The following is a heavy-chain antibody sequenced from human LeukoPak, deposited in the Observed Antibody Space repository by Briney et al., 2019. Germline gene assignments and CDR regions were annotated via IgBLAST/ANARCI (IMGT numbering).Heavy chain of an antibody. V-gene: IGHV3-49*04. CDR3: TRLLEFWNGYAPYYMDV. CDR2: IRTKTYGGTT. CDR1: GFTFSSYR. D-gene: IGHD3-3*01. J-gene: IGHJ6*03. Sequence: PGGSLRLSCAASGFTFSSYRMNWVRQAPGKGLEWVGFIRTKTYGGTTEYAASVKGIFTISRDDSKSIAYLQMHSLRSEDTAVYYCTRLLEFWNGYAPYYMDVWGKGTTVTVSS.